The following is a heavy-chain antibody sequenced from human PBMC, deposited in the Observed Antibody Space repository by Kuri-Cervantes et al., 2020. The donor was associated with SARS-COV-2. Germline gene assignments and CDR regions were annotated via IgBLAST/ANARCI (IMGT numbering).Heavy chain of an antibody. Sequence: GESLKISCAASGFTFSSYGMHWVRQAPGKGLEWVGRIKSKTDGGTTDYAAPVKGRFTISRDDSKNTLYLQMNSLKTEDTAVYYCTTVPPADFYFFDYWGQGTLVTVSS. D-gene: IGHD2-2*01. CDR2: IKSKTDGGTT. CDR3: TTVPPADFYFFDY. V-gene: IGHV3-15*07. CDR1: GFTFSSYG. J-gene: IGHJ4*02.